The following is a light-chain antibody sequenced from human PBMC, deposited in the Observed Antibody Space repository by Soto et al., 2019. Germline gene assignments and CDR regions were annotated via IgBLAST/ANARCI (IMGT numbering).Light chain of an antibody. CDR3: SSHTSTTTLFV. J-gene: IGLJ2*01. Sequence: QSALTQPASVSESPGQSITIPCTGTSSDIGGYNFVSWYQQYPGNAPKLLIYDVTNRPSGVSNRFSGSKSGNTASLTISGLQAEDEAIYYCSSHTSTTTLFVFGGGTKVTVL. CDR2: DVT. V-gene: IGLV2-14*01. CDR1: SSDIGGYNF.